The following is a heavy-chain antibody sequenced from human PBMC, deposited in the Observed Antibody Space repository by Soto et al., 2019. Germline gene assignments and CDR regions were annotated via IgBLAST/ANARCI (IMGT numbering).Heavy chain of an antibody. CDR1: GGTFSSYS. V-gene: IGHV1-69*01. Sequence: QVQLVQSGAEVKKPGSSVKVSCTASGGTFSSYSINCVRQAPGQGLEWMGAIIPIFGTANYAQKFQGRVTIAADESTSTAYMELSSLRSEDTAVYYCARDGGRHSGGIDYWGQGALVTVAS. D-gene: IGHD1-26*01. CDR2: IIPIFGTA. J-gene: IGHJ4*02. CDR3: ARDGGRHSGGIDY.